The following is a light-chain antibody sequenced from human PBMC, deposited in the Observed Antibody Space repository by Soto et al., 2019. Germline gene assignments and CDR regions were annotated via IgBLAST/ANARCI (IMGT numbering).Light chain of an antibody. J-gene: IGKJ1*01. Sequence: VMTQSPLSLPVTLGQPASISCRSSQSLVNSDGNTYLNWFQQRPGQSPRRLIYKVSNRDSGVPDRFSGSGSGADFTLKISRVEAEDVGVYYCIQGSHWPRTFGQGTKVEI. CDR1: QSLVNSDGNTY. CDR2: KVS. CDR3: IQGSHWPRT. V-gene: IGKV2-30*01.